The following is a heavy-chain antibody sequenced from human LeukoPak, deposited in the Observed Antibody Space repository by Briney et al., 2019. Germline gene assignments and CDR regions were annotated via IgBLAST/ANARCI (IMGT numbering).Heavy chain of an antibody. CDR2: ISNSGST. CDR3: GSVDRGWFGVGDY. J-gene: IGHJ4*02. D-gene: IGHD3-10*01. Sequence: SETLSLTCSVSGGCISSNTYSWGWVRQPPGEGLEWIGSISNSGSTYYNPSLKSRLTVSVDTSKNQFSLKLTSVTAADTAVYYCGSVDRGWFGVGDYWGQGTLVTVSS. CDR1: GGCISSNTYS. V-gene: IGHV4-39*01.